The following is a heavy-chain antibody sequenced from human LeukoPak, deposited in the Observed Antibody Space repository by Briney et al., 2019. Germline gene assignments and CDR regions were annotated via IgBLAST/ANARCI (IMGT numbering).Heavy chain of an antibody. D-gene: IGHD4-11*01. V-gene: IGHV3-21*01. CDR2: ISSSSSYI. CDR3: VRDSSYSHFDY. J-gene: IGHJ4*02. Sequence: GGSLRLSCAASGFTFSSYSMNWVRQAPGKGLEWVSSISSSSSYIYYADSVKGRFTISRDSAKNSLYLQMSSLRVEDTAVYYCVRDSSYSHFDYWGQGTLVTVSS. CDR1: GFTFSSYS.